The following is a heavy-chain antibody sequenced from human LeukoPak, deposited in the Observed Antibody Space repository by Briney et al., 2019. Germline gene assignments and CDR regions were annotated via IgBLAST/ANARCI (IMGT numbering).Heavy chain of an antibody. CDR1: GGSISSGAYY. CDR3: ARTPSKHYYDY. J-gene: IGHJ4*02. V-gene: IGHV4-31*03. CDR2: IYYNGGT. Sequence: SETLSLTCTVSGGSISSGAYYWSWIRQHPGKGLEWIGYIYYNGGTYSNPSLESRIIISVDTSKNQFYLKLRSVTAADTAVYYCARTPSKHYYDYWGQGTLVTVSS.